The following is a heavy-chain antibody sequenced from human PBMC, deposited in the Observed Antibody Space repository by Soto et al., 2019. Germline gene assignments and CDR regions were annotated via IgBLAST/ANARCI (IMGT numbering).Heavy chain of an antibody. CDR3: ARGDLYYDILTGDISVGDI. Sequence: QVQLVESGGGLVKPGGSLRLSCAASGFTFSDYYMSWIRQAPGKGLEWVSYISSSGITIYYADSVKGRFTIPRDNANNLLYLQMTSLRAEDTAVYYCARGDLYYDILTGDISVGDIWGQGTIVTVSS. J-gene: IGHJ3*02. CDR1: GFTFSDYY. V-gene: IGHV3-11*01. CDR2: ISSSGITI. D-gene: IGHD3-9*01.